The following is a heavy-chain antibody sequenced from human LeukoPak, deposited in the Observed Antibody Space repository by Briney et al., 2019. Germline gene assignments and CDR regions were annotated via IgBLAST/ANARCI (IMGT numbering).Heavy chain of an antibody. CDR2: ISGSGGST. D-gene: IGHD3-3*01. CDR1: GFTFSSYA. V-gene: IGHV3-23*01. Sequence: GGSLRLSCAASGFTFSSYAMSWVRQAPGKGLEWVSAISGSGGSTYYADSVKGRFTISRDNSKNTLYLQINSLRAEDTAVYYCAKGYDFWSGYYHDDAFNIWGQGTMVTVSS. J-gene: IGHJ3*02. CDR3: AKGYDFWSGYYHDDAFNI.